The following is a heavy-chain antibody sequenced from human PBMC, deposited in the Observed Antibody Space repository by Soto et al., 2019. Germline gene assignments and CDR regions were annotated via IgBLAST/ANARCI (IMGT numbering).Heavy chain of an antibody. CDR2: IYYSVST. CDR1: GASISDYY. J-gene: IGHJ6*02. CDR3: AENLWQSAMDV. V-gene: IGHV4-59*08. D-gene: IGHD3-16*01. Sequence: SETLSLTCTGSGASISDYYWSWVRQPPGKRLEWIGYIYYSVSTTYNPSLESRAAISVYSSKNQISFKFSSVTAADTAVYYCAENLWQSAMDVWGQGTTVT.